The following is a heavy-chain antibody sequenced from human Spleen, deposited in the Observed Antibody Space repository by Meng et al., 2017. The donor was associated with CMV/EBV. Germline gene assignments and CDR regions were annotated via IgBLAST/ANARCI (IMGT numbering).Heavy chain of an antibody. CDR2: INSDGSST. Sequence: GESLKISCAASGFTFSKNWMHWVRQAPGKGLVWVSRINSDGSSTSYADSVKGRFTISRDNAKNTLYLQMNSLRAEDTAVYYCARDLGYCSSTSCRESWFDPWGQGTLVTVSS. D-gene: IGHD2-2*01. V-gene: IGHV3-74*01. CDR1: GFTFSKNW. J-gene: IGHJ5*02. CDR3: ARDLGYCSSTSCRESWFDP.